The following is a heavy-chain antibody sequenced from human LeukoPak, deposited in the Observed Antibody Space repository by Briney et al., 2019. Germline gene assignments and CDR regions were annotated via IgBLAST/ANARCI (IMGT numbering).Heavy chain of an antibody. CDR2: IYYSGST. J-gene: IGHJ3*02. CDR1: GGSISSYY. V-gene: IGHV4-59*01. Sequence: SETLSLTCTVSGGSISSYYWSWIRQPPGKGLEWIGYIYYSGSTNYNPSLKSRVTISVDTSKNQFSLKLSSVTAADTAVYYCARYSGIAAAGSNDAFDIWGQGTMVTVSS. D-gene: IGHD6-13*01. CDR3: ARYSGIAAAGSNDAFDI.